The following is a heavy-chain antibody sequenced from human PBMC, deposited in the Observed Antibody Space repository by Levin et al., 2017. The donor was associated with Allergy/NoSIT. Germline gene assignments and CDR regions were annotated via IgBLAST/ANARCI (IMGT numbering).Heavy chain of an antibody. Sequence: PGGSLRLSCAASGFTFTDYYMSWIRQAPGKGLEWVSYISSSSSNIYYADSVKGRFTISRDNAKNSLYLQMNSLRAEDTATYYCAKVASGSYTYYSYGMDVWGQGTTVTVSS. V-gene: IGHV3-11*01. D-gene: IGHD1-26*01. CDR3: AKVASGSYTYYSYGMDV. CDR1: GFTFTDYY. J-gene: IGHJ6*02. CDR2: ISSSSSNI.